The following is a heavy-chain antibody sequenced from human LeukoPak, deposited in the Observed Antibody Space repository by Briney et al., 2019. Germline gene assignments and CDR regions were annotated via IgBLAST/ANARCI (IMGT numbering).Heavy chain of an antibody. J-gene: IGHJ4*02. D-gene: IGHD3-22*01. CDR1: GGSISSYY. CDR3: ARANYYDSSGYYRD. Sequence: PSETLSLTCTVSGGSISSYYWSWIQQPAGKGLEWIGRIYTSGSTNYNPSLKSRVTMSVDTSKNQFSLKLSSVTAADTAVYYCARANYYDSSGYYRDWGQGTLVTVSS. CDR2: IYTSGST. V-gene: IGHV4-4*07.